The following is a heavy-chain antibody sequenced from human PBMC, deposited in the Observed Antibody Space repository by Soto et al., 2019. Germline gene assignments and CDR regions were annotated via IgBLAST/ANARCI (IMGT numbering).Heavy chain of an antibody. CDR1: GGSISSSNW. Sequence: SETLSLTCAVSGGSISSSNWWNWVRQPPGKGLEWIGEIYHSGSTNYNPSLKSRVTISVDTSKNQFSLKLSSVTAADTAVYYCARGRKEYSSSWYVDWGQGTLVTVPQ. CDR3: ARGRKEYSSSWYVD. V-gene: IGHV4-4*02. CDR2: IYHSGST. J-gene: IGHJ4*02. D-gene: IGHD6-13*01.